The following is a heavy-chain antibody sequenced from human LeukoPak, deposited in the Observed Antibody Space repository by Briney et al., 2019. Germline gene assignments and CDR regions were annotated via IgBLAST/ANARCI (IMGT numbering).Heavy chain of an antibody. CDR2: ISAYNGNT. D-gene: IGHD5-12*01. CDR1: GYTFTSYG. V-gene: IGHV1-18*01. Sequence: GASVKVSCKASGYTFTSYGISWVRQAPGQGLEWMGWISAYNGNTNYAQKLQGRVTMTTDTSTSTAYMELRSLRSDDTAVYYCATGRGHRVDIVATRSASFDYWGQGTLATVSS. CDR3: ATGRGHRVDIVATRSASFDY. J-gene: IGHJ4*02.